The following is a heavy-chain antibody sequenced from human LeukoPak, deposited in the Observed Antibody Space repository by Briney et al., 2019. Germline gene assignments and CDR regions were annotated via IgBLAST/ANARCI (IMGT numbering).Heavy chain of an antibody. CDR1: GASLSSYF. Sequence: PSETLSLTCNVSGASLSSYFWSWIRQPPGKGLEWIGYIYYDGYPNYSPSLRSRITISVERSKSQFSLNLRSVTAADTALYFCAGTELGYCTVTGCPLESWGQGTLVTVSS. D-gene: IGHD2-8*02. CDR2: IYYDGYP. J-gene: IGHJ4*02. V-gene: IGHV4-59*01. CDR3: AGTELGYCTVTGCPLES.